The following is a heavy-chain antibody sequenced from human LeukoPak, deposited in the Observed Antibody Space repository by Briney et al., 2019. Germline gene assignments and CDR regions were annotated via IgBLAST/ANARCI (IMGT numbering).Heavy chain of an antibody. CDR1: GGSISSGGYY. Sequence: SETLSLTCTVSGGSISSGGYYWSWIRQHPGKGLEWIGYIYYSGSTYYNPSLKSRVTISVDTSKNQFSLKLSSVTAADTAVYYCARGGATRTLPLDYWGQGTLVTVSS. D-gene: IGHD1-26*01. CDR3: ARGGATRTLPLDY. V-gene: IGHV4-31*03. J-gene: IGHJ4*02. CDR2: IYYSGST.